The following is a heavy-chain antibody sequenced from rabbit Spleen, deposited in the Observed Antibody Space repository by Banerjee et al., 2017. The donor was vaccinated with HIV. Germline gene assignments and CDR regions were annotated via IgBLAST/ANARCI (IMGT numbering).Heavy chain of an antibody. CDR3: ARAIVPWLGLTRLDL. V-gene: IGHV1S43*01. CDR2: IYPAKGST. J-gene: IGHJ3*01. Sequence: QEQLVESGGGLVKPGASLTLSCKASGIDFTNYYITWVRQAPGKGLEWIGIIYPAKGSTDYASWVNGRFTISSDNAQSTVDLKMTSLTAADTATYFCARAIVPWLGLTRLDLWGPGTLVTVS. CDR1: GIDFTNYY. D-gene: IGHD4-1*01.